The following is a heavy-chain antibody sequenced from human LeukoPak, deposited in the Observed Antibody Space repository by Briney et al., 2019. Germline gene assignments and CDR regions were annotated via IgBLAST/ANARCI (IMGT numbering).Heavy chain of an antibody. J-gene: IGHJ6*03. Sequence: GGSLRLSCAASGFTFSSYGMSWVRQAPGKGLEWVSAISGSGGSTYYADSVKGRFTISRDNSKNTLYLQMNSLRAEDTAVYYCAKDGTYYDSSNYMDVWGKGTTVTVSS. D-gene: IGHD3-22*01. CDR2: ISGSGGST. CDR1: GFTFSSYG. V-gene: IGHV3-23*01. CDR3: AKDGTYYDSSNYMDV.